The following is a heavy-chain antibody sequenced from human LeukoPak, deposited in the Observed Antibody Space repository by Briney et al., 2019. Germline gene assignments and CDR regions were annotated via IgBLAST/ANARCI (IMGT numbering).Heavy chain of an antibody. D-gene: IGHD2-2*01. CDR1: GFTFSSYS. CDR2: ISSSSSYI. J-gene: IGHJ1*01. CDR3: AKDPRPRYCSSTSCPSAEYFQH. Sequence: PGGSLRLSCAASGFTFSSYSMNWVRQAPGKGLEWVSSISSSSSYIYYADSVKGRFTISRDNSKNTLYLQMNSLRAEDTAVYYCAKDPRPRYCSSTSCPSAEYFQHWGQGTLVTVSS. V-gene: IGHV3-21*04.